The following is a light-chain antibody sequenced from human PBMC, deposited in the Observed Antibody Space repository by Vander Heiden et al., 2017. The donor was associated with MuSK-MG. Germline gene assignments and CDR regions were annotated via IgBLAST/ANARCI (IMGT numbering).Light chain of an antibody. CDR1: QSISSW. CDR3: QQYGSNPLT. J-gene: IGKJ4*01. V-gene: IGKV1-5*03. CDR2: KTS. Sequence: DIQMTQSPSTLSASVGDRVNITCRASQSISSWLAWYQQKPGKAPKLLIYKTSSLESGVPSRFSGSGSGTDFTLTISSLQPDDFATYYCQQYGSNPLTFGGGTKVEIK.